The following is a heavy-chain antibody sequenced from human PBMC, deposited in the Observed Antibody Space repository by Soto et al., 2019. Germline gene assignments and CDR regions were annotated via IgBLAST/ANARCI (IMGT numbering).Heavy chain of an antibody. D-gene: IGHD4-4*01. V-gene: IGHV3-23*01. CDR3: AKDSHSNYYYYYYGMDV. Sequence: EVQLLESGGGLVQPGGSLRLSCAASGFTFSSYAMSWVRQAPGKGLEWVSAISGSGGSTYYADSVKGRFTISRDNYKNTLYLQMNSLRAEDTAVYYCAKDSHSNYYYYYYGMDVWGQGTTVTVSS. CDR1: GFTFSSYA. CDR2: ISGSGGST. J-gene: IGHJ6*02.